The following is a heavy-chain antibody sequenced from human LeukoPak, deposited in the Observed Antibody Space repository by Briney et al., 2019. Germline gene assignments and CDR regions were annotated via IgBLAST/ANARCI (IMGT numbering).Heavy chain of an antibody. CDR2: IIPILGIA. J-gene: IGHJ4*02. CDR3: ARGTYFDY. CDR1: GGTFSSYA. Sequence: ASVKVSCKASGGTFSSYAISWVRQAPGQGLEWMGRIIPILGIANYAQKFQGRVTITADKSTSTAYMELRSLRSDDTAVYYCARGTYFDYWGQGTLVTVSS. V-gene: IGHV1-69*04.